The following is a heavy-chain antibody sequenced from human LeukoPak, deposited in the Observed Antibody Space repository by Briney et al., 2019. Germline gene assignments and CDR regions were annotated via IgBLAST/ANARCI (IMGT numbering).Heavy chain of an antibody. CDR3: AKDHGGTRNAVYDYVWGSYRLGSEYSDY. D-gene: IGHD3-16*02. Sequence: PGGSLRLSCAASGFTFSSYGMHWVRQAPGKGLEWVAFIRYDGSNKYYADSVKGRFTISRDNSKNTLYLQMNSLKAEDTAVYYCAKDHGGTRNAVYDYVWGSYRLGSEYSDYWGQGTLVTVSS. CDR1: GFTFSSYG. CDR2: IRYDGSNK. J-gene: IGHJ4*02. V-gene: IGHV3-30*02.